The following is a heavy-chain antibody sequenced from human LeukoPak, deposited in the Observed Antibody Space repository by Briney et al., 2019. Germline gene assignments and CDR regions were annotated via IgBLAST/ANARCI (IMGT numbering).Heavy chain of an antibody. CDR3: ASVRYCSSTSCYPGRPSFDY. V-gene: IGHV1-69*13. CDR1: GGTFSSYA. J-gene: IGHJ4*02. CDR2: IIPIFGTA. D-gene: IGHD2-2*01. Sequence: SVKVSCKASGGTFSSYAISWVRQAPGQGLEWMGGIIPIFGTANYAQKFQGRVTITAAESTSTAYMELSSLRSEDPAVYYCASVRYCSSTSCYPGRPSFDYWGQGTLVTVSS.